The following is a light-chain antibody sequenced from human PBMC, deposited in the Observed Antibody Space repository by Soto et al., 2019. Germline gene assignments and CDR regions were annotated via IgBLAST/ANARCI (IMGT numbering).Light chain of an antibody. V-gene: IGKV1-39*01. CDR3: QQSYSSSPT. Sequence: RGTRCDFHLTASADSPAATIGRASQTIRSYLDWYQQRPGKAPKLLIHAASALASGVPSRFSGSGSGTEFTLTMSGLQPEDFATYYCQQSYSSSPTFGQGTKVDTK. CDR1: QTIRSY. CDR2: AAS. J-gene: IGKJ1*01.